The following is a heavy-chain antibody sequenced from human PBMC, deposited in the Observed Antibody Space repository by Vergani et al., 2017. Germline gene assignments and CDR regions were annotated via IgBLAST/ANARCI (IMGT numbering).Heavy chain of an antibody. CDR3: AKDISRYYGSGSTDYYYGMDV. J-gene: IGHJ6*02. CDR2: ISWNSGST. V-gene: IGHV3-9*01. Sequence: EVQLVESGGGLVQPGRSLRLSCAASGFTFDDYAMHWVRQAPGKGLEWVSGISWNSGSTGYADSVKGRFTISRDNAKNSLYLQMNSLRAEDTALYYCAKDISRYYGSGSTDYYYGMDVWGQGP. CDR1: GFTFDDYA. D-gene: IGHD3-10*01.